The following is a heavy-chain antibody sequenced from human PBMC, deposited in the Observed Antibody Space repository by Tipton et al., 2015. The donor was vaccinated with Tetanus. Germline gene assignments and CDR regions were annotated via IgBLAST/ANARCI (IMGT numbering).Heavy chain of an antibody. Sequence: TLSLTCTVSGGSISSYYWSWIRQPAGKGLEWIGRIYTGGSTNYNPSLKSRVTMSVDTSKNQFSLKLSSVTAADTAVYYCARGVWFGPGPRYYFDYWGQGTLVTVSS. J-gene: IGHJ4*02. CDR3: ARGVWFGPGPRYYFDY. CDR1: GGSISSYY. D-gene: IGHD3-10*01. V-gene: IGHV4-4*07. CDR2: IYTGGST.